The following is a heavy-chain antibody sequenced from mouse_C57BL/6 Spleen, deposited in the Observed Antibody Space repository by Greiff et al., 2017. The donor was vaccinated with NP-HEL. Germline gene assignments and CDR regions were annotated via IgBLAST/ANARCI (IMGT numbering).Heavy chain of an antibody. CDR2: INPENGDT. J-gene: IGHJ3*01. CDR3: TGLRRGSWFAY. CDR1: GFNIKDDY. Sequence: EVQLQQSGAELVRPGASVKLSCTASGFNIKDDYMHWVKQRPEQGLEWIGWINPENGDTEYASKFQGKATITADTSSNTAYLQLSSLTSEDTAVYYCTGLRRGSWFAYWGQGTLVTVSA. D-gene: IGHD2-4*01. V-gene: IGHV14-4*01.